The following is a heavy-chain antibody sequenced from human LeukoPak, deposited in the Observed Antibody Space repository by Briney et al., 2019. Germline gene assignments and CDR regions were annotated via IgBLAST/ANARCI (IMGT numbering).Heavy chain of an antibody. CDR2: ISWDGGST. CDR1: GFTFDDYT. V-gene: IGHV3-43*01. J-gene: IGHJ3*02. CDR3: AKDLGPRGNDAFDI. D-gene: IGHD3-16*01. Sequence: GGSLRPSCAASGFTFDDYTMHWVRQAPGKGLEWVSLISWDGGSTYYADSVKGRFTISRDNSKNSLYLQMNSLRTEDTALYYCAKDLGPRGNDAFDIWGQGTMVTVSS.